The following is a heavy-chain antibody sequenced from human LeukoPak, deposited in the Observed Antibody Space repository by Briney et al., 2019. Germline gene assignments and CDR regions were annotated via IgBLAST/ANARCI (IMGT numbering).Heavy chain of an antibody. CDR3: AREDSRILAFDI. CDR2: ISAYNGNT. Sequence: ASVKVSCKASGYTFTGYYFHWVRQAPGQGLEWMGWISAYNGNTNYAQKLQGRVTMTTDTSTSTAYMELRSLRSDDTAVYYCAREDSRILAFDIWGQGTMVTVSS. D-gene: IGHD1-26*01. J-gene: IGHJ3*02. V-gene: IGHV1-18*01. CDR1: GYTFTGYY.